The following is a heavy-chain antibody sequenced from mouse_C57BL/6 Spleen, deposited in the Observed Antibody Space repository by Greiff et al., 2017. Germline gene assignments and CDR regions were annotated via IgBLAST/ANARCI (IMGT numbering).Heavy chain of an antibody. CDR3: GKAVRVGAMDY. CDR1: GFTFTDYY. V-gene: IGHV7-4*01. CDR2: IRNKANGYTT. Sequence: EVQVVESGGGLVQPGASLRLSCAASGFTFTDYYMSWVRQPPGKAPAWLALIRNKANGYTTEYTASVKGRFTISRDNSQNILYLQMNTLRAEDSATYYCGKAVRVGAMDYWGQGTSVTVSS. J-gene: IGHJ4*01.